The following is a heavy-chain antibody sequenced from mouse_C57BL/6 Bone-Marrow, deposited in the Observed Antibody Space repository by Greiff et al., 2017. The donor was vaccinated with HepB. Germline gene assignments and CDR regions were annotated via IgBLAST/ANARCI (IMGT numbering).Heavy chain of an antibody. CDR1: GFTFSDAW. J-gene: IGHJ1*03. V-gene: IGHV6-6*01. D-gene: IGHD1-1*01. CDR3: TRDYYSYLYWYFDV. CDR2: IRNKANNHAT. Sequence: VQLKESGGGLVQPGGSMKLSCAASGFTFSDAWMDWVRQSPEKGLEWVAEIRNKANNHATYYAESVKGRFTISRDDSKSSVYLQMNSLRAEDTGIYYCTRDYYSYLYWYFDVWGTGTTVTVSS.